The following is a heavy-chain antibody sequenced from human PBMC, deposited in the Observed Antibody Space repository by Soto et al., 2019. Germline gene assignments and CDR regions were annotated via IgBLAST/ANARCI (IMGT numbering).Heavy chain of an antibody. D-gene: IGHD6-13*01. J-gene: IGHJ6*02. V-gene: IGHV5-51*01. Sequence: LGASLKISCKGSGYSVSSYWIGWVRQMPGKGLEWMGIVYPGDSDTRYSPSFQGQVTISADKSISTAYLQWSSLKASDTAMYYCATTSAAGKYYYGMDVWGQGTTVTVSS. CDR1: GYSVSSYW. CDR2: VYPGDSDT. CDR3: ATTSAAGKYYYGMDV.